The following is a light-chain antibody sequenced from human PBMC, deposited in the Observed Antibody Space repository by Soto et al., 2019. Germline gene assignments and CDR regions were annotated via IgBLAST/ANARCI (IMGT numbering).Light chain of an antibody. V-gene: IGKV3-15*01. CDR3: QQYNKWPQIT. Sequence: EVVMTQSPATLSVSPGERATLSCRASQSVSRNLAWYQQRPGQAPRLLIYGASTRATGIPAMFSGSGSGTESTITITSLQSEDFAVYYCQQYNKWPQITLGHGTRLEI. CDR2: GAS. J-gene: IGKJ5*01. CDR1: QSVSRN.